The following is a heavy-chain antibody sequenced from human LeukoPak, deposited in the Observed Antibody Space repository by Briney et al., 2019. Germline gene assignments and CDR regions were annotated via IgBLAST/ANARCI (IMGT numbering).Heavy chain of an antibody. V-gene: IGHV3-30*18. Sequence: GGSLRLSCAASGFTFSSYGMHWVRQAPGKGLEWVAVISYDGSNKYYADSVKGRFTISGDNSKNTLYLQMNSLRAEDTAVYYCAKTPEQTLLLDYWGQGTLVTVSS. J-gene: IGHJ4*02. D-gene: IGHD2-15*01. CDR2: ISYDGSNK. CDR1: GFTFSSYG. CDR3: AKTPEQTLLLDY.